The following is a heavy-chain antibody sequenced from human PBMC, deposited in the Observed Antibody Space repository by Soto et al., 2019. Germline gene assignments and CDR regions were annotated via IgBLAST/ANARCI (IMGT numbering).Heavy chain of an antibody. CDR3: AREVSSFGSNNFDS. J-gene: IGHJ4*02. CDR2: IYYTGTT. CDR1: GTSIRGYY. D-gene: IGHD5-18*01. Sequence: SETLSLTCSVTGTSIRGYYWTWIRQPPGKGLEWIGYIYYTGTTKYNPSLKSRVTISVDTSKNQFSLRLNSVTAADTAVYYCAREVSSFGSNNFDSWGQGALVTVSS. V-gene: IGHV4-59*01.